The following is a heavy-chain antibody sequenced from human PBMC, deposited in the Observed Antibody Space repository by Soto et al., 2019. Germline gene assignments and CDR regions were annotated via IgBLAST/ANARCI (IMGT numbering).Heavy chain of an antibody. CDR2: INPNSGGT. Sequence: ASVKVSCKASGYTFTGYYMHWVRQAPGQGLEWMGWINPNSGGTNCAQKFQGRVTMTRDTSISTAYMELSRLRSDDTAVYYCAREPPYYYDSSGYNAEYFQHWGQGXLVTVSS. CDR1: GYTFTGYY. V-gene: IGHV1-2*02. J-gene: IGHJ1*01. CDR3: AREPPYYYDSSGYNAEYFQH. D-gene: IGHD3-22*01.